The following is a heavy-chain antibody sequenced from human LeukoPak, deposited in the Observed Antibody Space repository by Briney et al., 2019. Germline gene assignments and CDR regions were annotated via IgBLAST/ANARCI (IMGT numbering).Heavy chain of an antibody. V-gene: IGHV4-39*07. D-gene: IGHD4-17*01. CDR3: ARDLWDYGDSSNWFDP. CDR1: GGSISSSSYY. J-gene: IGHJ5*02. CDR2: IYYSGST. Sequence: SETLSLTCTVSGGSISSSSYYWGWIRQPPGKGLEWIGSIYYSGSTYYNPSLKSRVTISVDTSKNQFSLKLSSVTAADTAVYYCARDLWDYGDSSNWFDPWGQGTLVTVSS.